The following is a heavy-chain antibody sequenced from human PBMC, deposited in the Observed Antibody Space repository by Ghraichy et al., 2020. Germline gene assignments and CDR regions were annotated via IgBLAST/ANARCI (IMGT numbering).Heavy chain of an antibody. J-gene: IGHJ6*02. CDR2: IYYSGST. V-gene: IGHV4-59*01. CDR3: AREPGRRLVQGAYYYYGMDV. Sequence: SETLSLTCTVSGGSISSYYWSWIRQPPGKGLEWIGYIYYSGSTNYNPSLKSRVTISVDTSKNQFSLKLSSVTAADTAVYYCAREPGRRLVQGAYYYYGMDVWGQGTTVTVSS. CDR1: GGSISSYY. D-gene: IGHD6-19*01.